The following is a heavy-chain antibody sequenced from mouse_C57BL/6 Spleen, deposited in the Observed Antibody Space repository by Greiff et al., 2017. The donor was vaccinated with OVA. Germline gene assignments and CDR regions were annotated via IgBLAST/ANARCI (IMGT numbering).Heavy chain of an antibody. V-gene: IGHV2-2*01. Sequence: QVQLQQSGPGLVQPSQSLSISCTVSGFSFTRYGVHWVRQSPGKGLEWLGVIWRGGITDYNAAFLSSLSISKDNSKSQVYFKMNSLQADDTAIYYCASIYYDYDAYAYWGQGTLVTVSA. D-gene: IGHD2-4*01. CDR3: ASIYYDYDAYAY. CDR1: GFSFTRYG. J-gene: IGHJ3*01. CDR2: IWRGGIT.